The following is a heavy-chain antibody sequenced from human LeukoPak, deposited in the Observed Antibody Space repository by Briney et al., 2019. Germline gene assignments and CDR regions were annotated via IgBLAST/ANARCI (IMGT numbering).Heavy chain of an antibody. CDR1: GDSISSYY. CDR2: IYSSGSP. CDR3: ARDSGFRGWLIDY. J-gene: IGHJ4*02. Sequence: PSENLSLTCTVSGDSISSYYWNWLPQPAGKALQWIGRIYSSGSPNYNPSLKSLVTMSVDTSKNQSSLKLTSVTAADTAVYYCARDSGFRGWLIDYWGQGTLVTVSS. D-gene: IGHD6-19*01. V-gene: IGHV4-4*07.